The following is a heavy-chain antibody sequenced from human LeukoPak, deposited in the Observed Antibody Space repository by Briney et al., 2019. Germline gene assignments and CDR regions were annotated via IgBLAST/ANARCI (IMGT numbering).Heavy chain of an antibody. Sequence: WETLSLTCTVSGGSISSSSYYWGWIRQPPGKGLEWIGSIYYSGSTYYNPSLKSRVTISVDTSKNQFSLKLNSVTTADTAVYYCARRDYGGAYDYWGQGTLVTVSS. D-gene: IGHD4-23*01. CDR3: ARRDYGGAYDY. J-gene: IGHJ4*02. CDR2: IYYSGST. V-gene: IGHV4-39*01. CDR1: GGSISSSSYY.